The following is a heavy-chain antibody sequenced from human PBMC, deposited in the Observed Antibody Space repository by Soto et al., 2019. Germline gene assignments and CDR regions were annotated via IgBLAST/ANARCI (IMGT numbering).Heavy chain of an antibody. J-gene: IGHJ3*02. CDR1: GGSISSYY. CDR3: ARAGTPAGAFDN. Sequence: SETLSLTCTVSGGSISSYYWSWIRQPPGKGLEWIGYIYYSGSTNYNPSLKSRVTISVDTSKNQFSLKLSSVTAADTAVYYCARAGTPAGAFDNWGQGTMVTVSS. D-gene: IGHD6-13*01. V-gene: IGHV4-59*01. CDR2: IYYSGST.